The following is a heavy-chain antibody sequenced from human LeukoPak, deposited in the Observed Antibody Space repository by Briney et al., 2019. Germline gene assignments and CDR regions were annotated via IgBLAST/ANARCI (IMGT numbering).Heavy chain of an antibody. Sequence: PGGSLRLSCAASTFTFSTYWMTWVRQAPGKGPEFVANINQDGSVKNYVDSVKGRFTISRDNAKNSLYLQMNSLRADDTAVYYCARDPGSSSFDYWGQGTLVTVS. V-gene: IGHV3-7*01. CDR3: ARDPGSSSFDY. D-gene: IGHD6-13*01. J-gene: IGHJ4*02. CDR1: TFTFSTYW. CDR2: INQDGSVK.